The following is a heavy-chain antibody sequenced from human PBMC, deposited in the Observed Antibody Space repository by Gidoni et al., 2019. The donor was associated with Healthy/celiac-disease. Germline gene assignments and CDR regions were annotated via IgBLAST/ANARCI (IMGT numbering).Heavy chain of an antibody. J-gene: IGHJ2*01. CDR2: IYYSGST. CDR3: AAHYYGSGGYYKDKWGYFDL. D-gene: IGHD3-10*01. Sequence: QLQLQESGPGLVKPSETLSLTCTVSGGSISSSSYYWGWIRQPPGKGLEWIGSIYYSGSTYYNPSLKSRVTISVDTSKNQFSLKLSSVTAADTAVYYCAAHYYGSGGYYKDKWGYFDLWGRGTLVTVSS. V-gene: IGHV4-39*01. CDR1: GGSISSSSYY.